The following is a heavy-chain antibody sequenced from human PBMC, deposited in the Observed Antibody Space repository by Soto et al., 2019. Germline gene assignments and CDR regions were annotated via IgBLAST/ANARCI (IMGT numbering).Heavy chain of an antibody. V-gene: IGHV2-5*02. J-gene: IGHJ4*02. CDR2: IYWDEDK. CDR1: GFSLSTRGVA. D-gene: IGHD5-12*01. CDR3: AHRPRGYASYFAS. Sequence: QITLKESGPPLVKPTQTLTLTCTFSGFSLSTRGVAVGWFRQPPGKALEWLALIYWDEDKWYSPSLKSRLTIPDDTSQTQVVLTMTTMDPVATATYYCAHRPRGYASYFASWGQGTLVTVSS.